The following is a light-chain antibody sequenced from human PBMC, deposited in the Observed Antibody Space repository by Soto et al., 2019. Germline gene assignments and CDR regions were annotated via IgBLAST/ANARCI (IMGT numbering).Light chain of an antibody. Sequence: QSVLTQPPSASGTPGQRVTISCSGSSSNIGSRTVNWYQLLPGTAPKLLIYSNNQRPSWVPDRFSGSKSGTSASLAISGLRSEDEADYYCAAWDDSLNGVVFGGGTKVTVL. J-gene: IGLJ3*02. CDR2: SNN. CDR3: AAWDDSLNGVV. V-gene: IGLV1-44*01. CDR1: SSNIGSRT.